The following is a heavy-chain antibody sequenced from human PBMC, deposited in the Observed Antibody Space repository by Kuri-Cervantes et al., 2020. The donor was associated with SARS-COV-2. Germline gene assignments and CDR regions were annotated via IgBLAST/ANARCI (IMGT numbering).Heavy chain of an antibody. J-gene: IGHJ5*02. D-gene: IGHD2-2*01. CDR3: ARDLFPVPAATGGLKHWFDP. CDR2: LNTYTGNT. Sequence: ASVKVSCKASGYTFTSYGINWVRQAPGRGLEWMGWLNTYTGNTTYAQKFQGRVTITADESTSTAYMELSSLRSEDTAVYYCARDLFPVPAATGGLKHWFDPWGQGTLVTVSS. CDR1: GYTFTSYG. V-gene: IGHV1-18*01.